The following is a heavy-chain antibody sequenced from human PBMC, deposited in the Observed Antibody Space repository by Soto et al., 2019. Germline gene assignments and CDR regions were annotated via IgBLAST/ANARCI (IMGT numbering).Heavy chain of an antibody. V-gene: IGHV3-66*04. Sequence: GGSLRLSCAASGFTVSSNYMSWVRQAPGKGLEWVSVIYSGGTTYYADSVKGRFTISRDNSKNTLYVQMNSLRAEDTAVYYCARLDFLTGYYFDYWGQGTLVTVSS. CDR2: IYSGGTT. D-gene: IGHD3-9*01. CDR1: GFTVSSNY. CDR3: ARLDFLTGYYFDY. J-gene: IGHJ4*02.